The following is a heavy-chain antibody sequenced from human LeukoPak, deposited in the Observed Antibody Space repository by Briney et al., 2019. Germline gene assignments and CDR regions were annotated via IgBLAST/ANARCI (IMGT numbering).Heavy chain of an antibody. D-gene: IGHD6-19*01. Sequence: GGSLRLSCTASGFTFSNCGMLWVRQAPGKRLEWVAVFSYDGSDIYYGDSVKGRFTISRDISKNTLYLQMNSLRAEDTAVYYCVKEQSSGGYRVADYWGQGTLVTVSS. CDR1: GFTFSNCG. CDR2: FSYDGSDI. V-gene: IGHV3-30*18. CDR3: VKEQSSGGYRVADY. J-gene: IGHJ4*02.